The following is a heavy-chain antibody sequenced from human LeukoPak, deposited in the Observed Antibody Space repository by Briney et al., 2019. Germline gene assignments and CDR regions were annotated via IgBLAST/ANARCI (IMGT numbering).Heavy chain of an antibody. V-gene: IGHV4-34*01. CDR3: ARESRGYSYGRIDY. J-gene: IGHJ4*02. D-gene: IGHD5-18*01. Sequence: SETLSLTCAVYGGSFSGYYWSWIRQPPGRGLEWIGEINHSGSTNYNPSLKSRVTISVDTSKNQFSLKLSSVTAADTAVYYCARESRGYSYGRIDYWGQGTLVTVSS. CDR2: INHSGST. CDR1: GGSFSGYY.